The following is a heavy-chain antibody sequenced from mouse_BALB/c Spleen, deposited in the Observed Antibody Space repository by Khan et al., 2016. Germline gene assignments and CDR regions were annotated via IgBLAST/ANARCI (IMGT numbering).Heavy chain of an antibody. CDR3: ARRSTMIYYYAMDY. CDR1: GYTFTNFG. Sequence: QIQLVQSGPELKKPGETVKISCKASGYTFTNFGMNWVKQAPGKGLKWMGWINTYTGDPTYADDFKGRFAFSLETSASTAYLQINNLKNEDTATSFCARRSTMIYYYAMDYWGQGTSVTVSS. CDR2: INTYTGDP. J-gene: IGHJ4*01. V-gene: IGHV9-3-1*01. D-gene: IGHD2-4*01.